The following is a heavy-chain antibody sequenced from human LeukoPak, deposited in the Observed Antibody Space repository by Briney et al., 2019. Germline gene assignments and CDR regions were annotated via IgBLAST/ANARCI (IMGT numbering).Heavy chain of an antibody. J-gene: IGHJ6*02. V-gene: IGHV3-33*01. CDR2: IWYDGSNK. D-gene: IGHD4-17*01. CDR1: GFTFSSYG. Sequence: GRSLRLSCAASGFTFSSYGMHWVRQAPGKGLEWVAVIWYDGSNKYYADSVKGRFTISRDNSKNTLYLQMNSLRAEDTAVYYCSTGDYVSYYSMDVWGQGTTVTVSS. CDR3: STGDYVSYYSMDV.